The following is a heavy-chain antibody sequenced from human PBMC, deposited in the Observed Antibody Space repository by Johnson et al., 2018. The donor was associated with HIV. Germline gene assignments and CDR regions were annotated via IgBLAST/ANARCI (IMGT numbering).Heavy chain of an antibody. CDR2: ISYDGSNK. D-gene: IGHD2-15*01. CDR1: GFTFSSYA. Sequence: QVQLVESGGGVVQPGRSLRLSCAASGFTFSSYAMHWVRQAPGKGLEWVAVISYDGSNKYYADSVKGRFTISRDNSKNTLYLQMSSLRADDTAVYYCAEGHVARGPLGIWGQGTMVTVSS. CDR3: AEGHVARGPLGI. V-gene: IGHV3-30-3*02. J-gene: IGHJ3*02.